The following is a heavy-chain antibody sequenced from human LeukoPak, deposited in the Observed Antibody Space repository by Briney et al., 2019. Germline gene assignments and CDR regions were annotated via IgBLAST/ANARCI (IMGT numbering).Heavy chain of an antibody. V-gene: IGHV4-39*01. D-gene: IGHD1-26*01. CDR1: ACSISSSSYY. J-gene: IGHJ4*02. CDR3: ASRSGSYYGGVDY. Sequence: PSETLSLTCTVSACSISSSSYYWGWIRQPPGKGLEWIGSIYYSGSTYYNPSRKSRVTISVDTSKNQFSLKLSSVTAADTAVYYCASRSGSYYGGVDYWGQGTLVTVSS. CDR2: IYYSGST.